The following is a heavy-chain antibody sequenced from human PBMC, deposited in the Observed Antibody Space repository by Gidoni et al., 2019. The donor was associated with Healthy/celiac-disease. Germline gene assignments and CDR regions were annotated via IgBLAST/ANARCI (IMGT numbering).Heavy chain of an antibody. D-gene: IGHD5-12*01. CDR2: ISSSSTI. J-gene: IGHJ5*02. CDR1: GFTFSCYS. V-gene: IGHV3-48*02. CDR3: ARDLGRATHWFDP. Sequence: EVQLVESGGGLVQPGGSLRLSCAASGFTFSCYSMNWGRQAPGKGLEWVSYISSSSTIYYADSVKGRFTISRDNAKNSLYLQMNSLRDEDTAVYYCARDLGRATHWFDPWGQGTLVTVSS.